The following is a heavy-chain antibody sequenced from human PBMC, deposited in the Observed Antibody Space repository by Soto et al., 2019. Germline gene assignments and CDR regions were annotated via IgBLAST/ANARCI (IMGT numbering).Heavy chain of an antibody. Sequence: ASVKFSCKASGYTFTGYYMHWVRQAPGQGLEWMGWINPNSGGTNYAQKFQGRVTMTRDTSISTAYMELSRLRSDDTAVYFCARERYQVISDGMDVWGQGTTVTVSS. D-gene: IGHD2-2*01. CDR2: INPNSGGT. V-gene: IGHV1-2*02. CDR1: GYTFTGYY. CDR3: ARERYQVISDGMDV. J-gene: IGHJ6*02.